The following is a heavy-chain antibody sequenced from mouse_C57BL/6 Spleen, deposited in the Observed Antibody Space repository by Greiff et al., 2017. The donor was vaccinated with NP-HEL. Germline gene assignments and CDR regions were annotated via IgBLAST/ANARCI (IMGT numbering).Heavy chain of an antibody. CDR2: IYPSDSET. CDR3: ARAPHYGPLDY. J-gene: IGHJ2*01. D-gene: IGHD1-1*01. CDR1: GYTFTSYW. V-gene: IGHV1-61*01. Sequence: QVQLQQPGAELVRPGSSVKLSCKASGYTFTSYWMDWVKQRPGQGLEWIGNIYPSDSETHYNQKFKDKATLTVDKSSSTAYMQLSSLTSEDSAVYYCARAPHYGPLDYWGQGTTLTVSS.